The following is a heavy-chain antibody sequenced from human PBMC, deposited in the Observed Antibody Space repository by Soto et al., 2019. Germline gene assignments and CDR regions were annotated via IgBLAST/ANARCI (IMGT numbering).Heavy chain of an antibody. J-gene: IGHJ4*02. D-gene: IGHD6-13*01. V-gene: IGHV3-23*01. CDR2: ISGSGGST. CDR3: AKDSAGYSSSWYGY. CDR1: GFAFSSYP. Sequence: PGXSLILSCAASGFAFSSYPLSCVHQAPWKGLEWVSAISGSGGSTYYADSVKGRFTISRDNSKNTLYLQMNSLRAEDTAVYYCAKDSAGYSSSWYGYWGQGTLVTVSS.